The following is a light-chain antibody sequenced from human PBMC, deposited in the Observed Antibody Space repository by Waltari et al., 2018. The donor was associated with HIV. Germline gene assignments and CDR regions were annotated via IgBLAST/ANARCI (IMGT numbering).Light chain of an antibody. V-gene: IGLV6-57*03. Sequence: NFMLTQPHSVSESPGKTVTISCTRSSGSIASNYVQWYQPRPGSAPTTVIYEDNQRPSGVSDRFSGSIDSSSNSASLTISGLKTEDEADYYCQSYDSSIPWVFGGGTKLTVL. CDR2: EDN. CDR1: SGSIASNY. J-gene: IGLJ3*02. CDR3: QSYDSSIPWV.